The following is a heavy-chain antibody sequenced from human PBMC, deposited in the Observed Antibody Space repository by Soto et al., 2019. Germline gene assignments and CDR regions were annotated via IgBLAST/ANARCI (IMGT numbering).Heavy chain of an antibody. CDR1: GFTFSSYA. V-gene: IGHV3-23*01. CDR2: ISGSGGST. Sequence: PGGSLRLSCAASGFTFSSYAMSWVRQAPGKGLEWVSAISGSGGSTYYADSVKGRFTISRDNSKNTLYLQMNSLRAEDTAVYYCASSEMGCSGGSCYGMPYYYYGVDVWGQGTTVTVSS. J-gene: IGHJ6*02. CDR3: ASSEMGCSGGSCYGMPYYYYGVDV. D-gene: IGHD2-15*01.